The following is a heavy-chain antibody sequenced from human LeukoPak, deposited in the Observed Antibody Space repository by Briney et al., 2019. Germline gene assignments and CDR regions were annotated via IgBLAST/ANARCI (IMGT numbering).Heavy chain of an antibody. CDR3: ARDSSGWSRDY. CDR2: ISRGSDYI. CDR1: GFTFSSYA. D-gene: IGHD6-19*01. Sequence: GGSLRLSCAASGFTFSSYAMSWVRQAPGKGLEWVSCISRGSDYIYYADSVKGRFTISRDNAKNSLYLQMNSLGAEDTAVYYCARDSSGWSRDYWGQGTLVTVSS. V-gene: IGHV3-21*01. J-gene: IGHJ4*02.